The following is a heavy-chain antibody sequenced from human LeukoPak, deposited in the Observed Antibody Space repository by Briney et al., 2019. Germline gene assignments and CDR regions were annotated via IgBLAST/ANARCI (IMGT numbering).Heavy chain of an antibody. Sequence: GGSLRLSCAASGFTVSSNYMSWVRQAPGKGLEWVSVIYSGGSTYYADSVKGRFTISRHNSKNTLYLQMNSLRVEDTALYYCAKDLGGSATTVWGQGTLVTVSS. V-gene: IGHV3-53*01. CDR2: IYSGGST. CDR1: GFTVSSNY. J-gene: IGHJ4*02. D-gene: IGHD2-2*01. CDR3: AKDLGGSATTV.